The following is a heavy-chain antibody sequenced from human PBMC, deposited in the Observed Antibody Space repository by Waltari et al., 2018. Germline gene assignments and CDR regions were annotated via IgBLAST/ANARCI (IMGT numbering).Heavy chain of an antibody. Sequence: QVRLVESGGGVVQPGRSLRLSCAASGFTFSSHGMHWVRQAPGKGLEWGTVVSSDGGTTYYANYVKGRFTISRDNSKNTLYLQMNSLILEDTAVYYCANEGAAAARYAFDIWGQGTTVIVSS. D-gene: IGHD6-13*01. J-gene: IGHJ3*02. CDR2: VSSDGGTT. V-gene: IGHV3-30*18. CDR3: ANEGAAAARYAFDI. CDR1: GFTFSSHG.